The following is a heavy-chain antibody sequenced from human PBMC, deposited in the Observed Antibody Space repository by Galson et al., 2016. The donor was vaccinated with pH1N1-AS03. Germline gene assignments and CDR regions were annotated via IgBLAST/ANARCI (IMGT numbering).Heavy chain of an antibody. V-gene: IGHV5-51*01. J-gene: IGHJ6*02. CDR3: VRGGQWPYYVMDG. CDR1: GYIFTNYW. D-gene: IGHD3-16*01. CDR2: IYPSDSDT. Sequence: QSGAEVKKPGESLQISCKTSGYIFTNYWIGWVRQMPGKGLEWMGSIYPSDSDTRYSPSFQGQVTISADKSISTAYLQWRSLKASENAMYYGVRGGQWPYYVMDGWGQGTTGTVSS.